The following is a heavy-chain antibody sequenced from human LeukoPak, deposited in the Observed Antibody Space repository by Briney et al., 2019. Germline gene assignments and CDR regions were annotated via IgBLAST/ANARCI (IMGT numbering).Heavy chain of an antibody. V-gene: IGHV4-59*01. CDR1: GGSISGYY. CDR2: IYYSGST. D-gene: IGHD3-10*01. J-gene: IGHJ5*02. Sequence: PSETLPLTCTVSGGSISGYYWSWIRQPPGKGLECIGHIYYSGSTDYSPSLQSRVTMSVDASKNQFSLTLTSVTAADTAVYYCARSGSGTYYHWFDPWGQGTLVTVSS. CDR3: ARSGSGTYYHWFDP.